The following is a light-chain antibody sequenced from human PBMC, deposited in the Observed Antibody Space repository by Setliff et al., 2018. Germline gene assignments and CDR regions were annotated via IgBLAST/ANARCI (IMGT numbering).Light chain of an antibody. CDR2: GAS. Sequence: EIVMTQSPATLSVSPGERATLSCRASQSVSTNLAWYQHKPGQAPRLVIHGASTRATGIPARFSGSGSGTEFTLTISSLQSEDFALYYCQQYNNWPRTFGQGT. J-gene: IGKJ2*01. V-gene: IGKV3-15*01. CDR3: QQYNNWPRT. CDR1: QSVSTN.